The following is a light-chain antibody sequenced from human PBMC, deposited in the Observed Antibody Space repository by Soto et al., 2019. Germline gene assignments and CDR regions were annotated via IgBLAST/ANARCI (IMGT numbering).Light chain of an antibody. V-gene: IGKV3-20*01. CDR2: GIS. Sequence: EIVLTQSPGTLSLSPGERATLSCRASHTISSSYLAWYQQKPGQAPRLLMYGISRRATGIPDRFSGSGSGTDFTLTITRLEPEDFAVYYCQQYNNWPQTFGQGTKVDIK. J-gene: IGKJ2*01. CDR3: QQYNNWPQT. CDR1: HTISSSY.